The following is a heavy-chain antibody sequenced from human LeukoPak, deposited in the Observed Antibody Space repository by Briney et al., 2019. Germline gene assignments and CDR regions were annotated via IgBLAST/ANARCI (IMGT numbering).Heavy chain of an antibody. J-gene: IGHJ6*02. Sequence: PGGSLRLSCAASGFTVSSNYMSWVRQAPGKGLEWVSVIYSGGSTYYADSVKGRFTISRDNSKNTLYLQMNSLRAEDTAVYYCAREEVYYYYYGMDVRGQGTTVTVSS. CDR3: AREEVYYYYYGMDV. CDR2: IYSGGST. CDR1: GFTVSSNY. V-gene: IGHV3-66*01.